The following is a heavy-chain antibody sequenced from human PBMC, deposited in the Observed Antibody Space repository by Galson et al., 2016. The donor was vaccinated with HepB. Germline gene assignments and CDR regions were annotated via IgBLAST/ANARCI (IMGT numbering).Heavy chain of an antibody. D-gene: IGHD3-3*01. CDR3: ARDEYTIGGEPACFDY. V-gene: IGHV3-30*03. Sequence: SLRLSCAASGFSFSSYYMPWVRQAPGKGLEWVAVISYDGTKRYYGDSVRGRFTISRDNSKNTLFLHMSSLTAEDTAVYYCARDEYTIGGEPACFDYWGQGTLVTVSS. CDR2: ISYDGTKR. J-gene: IGHJ4*02. CDR1: GFSFSSYY.